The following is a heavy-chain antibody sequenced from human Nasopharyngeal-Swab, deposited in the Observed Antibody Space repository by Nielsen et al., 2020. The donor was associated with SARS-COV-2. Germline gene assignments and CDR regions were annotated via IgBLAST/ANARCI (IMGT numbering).Heavy chain of an antibody. V-gene: IGHV1-3*01. CDR2: INAGNGNT. D-gene: IGHD3-22*01. Sequence: ASVKVSCKASGYTFTSYAMHWVRQAPGQRLEWMGWINAGNGNTKYSQKFQGRVTITRDTSASTAYMELSSLRSEDTAVYYCARDRYYDSSGRTNWFDPWGQGTLVTVSS. CDR1: GYTFTSYA. J-gene: IGHJ5*02. CDR3: ARDRYYDSSGRTNWFDP.